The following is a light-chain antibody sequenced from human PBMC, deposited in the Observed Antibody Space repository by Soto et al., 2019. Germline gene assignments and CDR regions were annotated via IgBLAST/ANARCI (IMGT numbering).Light chain of an antibody. CDR3: QQYARSSWT. Sequence: PGERGTLSCRASQRVSLWSLVWYQQKPGQAPRLLIYDSSTRASGVPDRFDGGGSGTDFTLTITSLEPEDSAVYYCQQYARSSWTFGQGTKLEIK. CDR2: DSS. CDR1: QRVSLWS. V-gene: IGKV3-20*01. J-gene: IGKJ1*01.